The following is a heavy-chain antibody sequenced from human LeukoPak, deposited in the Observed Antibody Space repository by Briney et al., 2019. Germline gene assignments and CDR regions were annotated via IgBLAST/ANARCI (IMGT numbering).Heavy chain of an antibody. D-gene: IGHD3-16*02. V-gene: IGHV3-21*01. J-gene: IGHJ6*03. CDR3: ARDRYDYVWGSYRRYYYYYMDV. CDR1: GFTFSDYG. CDR2: ITSRSRDI. Sequence: GGSLRLSCAASGFTFSDYGMNWVRQAPGKGLEWVSSITSRSRDIGYADSVKGRFTISRDNAKNSLNLQMNSLRAEDTAVYYCARDRYDYVWGSYRRYYYYYMDVWGKGTTVTVSS.